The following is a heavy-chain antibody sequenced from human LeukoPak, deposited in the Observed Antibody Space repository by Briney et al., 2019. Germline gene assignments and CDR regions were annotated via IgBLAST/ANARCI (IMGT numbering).Heavy chain of an antibody. J-gene: IGHJ4*02. CDR3: ARRSGSHGGWVDF. D-gene: IGHD1-26*01. V-gene: IGHV4-61*05. Sequence: SETLSLTCTVSGGSISSSSYYWSWIRQPPGKGLEWIGYIYYSGSTNYNPSLKSRVTISMDTSKNQFSLKLSSVTAADTAVYYCARRSGSHGGWVDFWGQGTLVTVSS. CDR2: IYYSGST. CDR1: GGSISSSSYY.